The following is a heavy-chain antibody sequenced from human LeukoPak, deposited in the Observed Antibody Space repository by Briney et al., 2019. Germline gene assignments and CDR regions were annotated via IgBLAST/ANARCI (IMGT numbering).Heavy chain of an antibody. J-gene: IGHJ4*02. CDR1: GFTFSSYE. V-gene: IGHV3-30*02. D-gene: IGHD5-18*01. CDR2: IQYNGTTK. CDR3: AKDIRRGYNFGYDQFAY. Sequence: PGGSLRLSCAASGFTFSSYEMNWVRQAPGKGLEWVAFIQYNGTTKDYADSVKGRFTISRDNSKNTVSLQMNSLTAEDTALYYCAKDIRRGYNFGYDQFAYWGQGTLVTVSS.